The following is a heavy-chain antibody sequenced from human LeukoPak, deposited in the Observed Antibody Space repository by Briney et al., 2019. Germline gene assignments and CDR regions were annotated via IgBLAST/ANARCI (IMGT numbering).Heavy chain of an antibody. D-gene: IGHD3-3*02. CDR3: ARGPPHSN. CDR2: IYTSGST. V-gene: IGHV4-61*02. J-gene: IGHJ4*02. Sequence: SETLSLTCTVSGGSISSGSYYWSWIRQPAGKGLEWIGRIYTSGSTNYNPSLKSRVTISVDTSKNQFSLKLSSVTAADTAVYYCARGPPHSNWGQGTLVTVSS. CDR1: GGSISSGSYY.